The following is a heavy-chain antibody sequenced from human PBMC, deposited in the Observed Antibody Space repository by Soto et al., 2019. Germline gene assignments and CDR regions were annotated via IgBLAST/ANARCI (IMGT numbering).Heavy chain of an antibody. Sequence: VQLVQSGAEVKKPGASVKVSCKASGYTFTSYGISWVRQAPGQGLEWMANIKYDGSEKYYVDSVKGRLTISRDNAKNSLYLQMNSLRAEDTAVYYCASSPHKDSRPDYWGQGTLVTVSS. CDR3: ASSPHKDSRPDY. J-gene: IGHJ4*02. D-gene: IGHD3-22*01. V-gene: IGHV3-7*05. CDR2: IKYDGSEK. CDR1: GYTFTSYG.